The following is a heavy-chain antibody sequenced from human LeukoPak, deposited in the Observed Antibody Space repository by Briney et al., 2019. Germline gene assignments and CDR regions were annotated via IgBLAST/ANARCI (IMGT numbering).Heavy chain of an antibody. CDR3: AKDPYVPAAFPRFDY. CDR1: GFTFSSYG. D-gene: IGHD2-2*01. J-gene: IGHJ4*02. Sequence: GGSLRLSCAASGFTFSSYGMHWVRQAPRKGLEWVAFIRYDGSNKYYADSMKGRFTISRDNSKNTLYLQMNSLRAEDTAVYYCAKDPYVPAAFPRFDYWGQGTLVTVSS. V-gene: IGHV3-30*02. CDR2: IRYDGSNK.